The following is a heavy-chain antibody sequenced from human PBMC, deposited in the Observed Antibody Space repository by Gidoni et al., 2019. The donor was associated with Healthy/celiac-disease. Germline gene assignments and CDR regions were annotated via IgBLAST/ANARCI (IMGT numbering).Heavy chain of an antibody. CDR3: AREGSYDSSGYYPKPMDV. J-gene: IGHJ6*02. CDR2: ISSSSSTI. CDR1: DFTLSSYS. D-gene: IGHD3-22*01. V-gene: IGHV3-48*01. Sequence: EVQLVESGGGMVQPVVSLRLSCAASDFTLSSYSMKWVPQAPGKGLKWVSYISSSSSTIYYADSVKGRFNISIDNSKNSLYLQMNSLRSEDTAVYYCAREGSYDSSGYYPKPMDVWGQGTTVTVSS.